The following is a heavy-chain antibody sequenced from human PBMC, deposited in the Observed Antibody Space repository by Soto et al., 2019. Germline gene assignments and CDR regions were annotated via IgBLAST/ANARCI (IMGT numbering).Heavy chain of an antibody. CDR2: INPDSGDT. V-gene: IGHV1-2*02. D-gene: IGHD1-20*01. Sequence: QVQLVQSGSEVKKPGASVRVSCKASGYTFTDYFIHWVRHAPGQGLDWLGWINPDSGDTEYARKFQGRFTMTRDTSISTVYMDFNSLTSNDTAIYYCARVPAPGRPITSYFWGQGSLVTVSS. J-gene: IGHJ4*02. CDR3: ARVPAPGRPITSYF. CDR1: GYTFTDYF.